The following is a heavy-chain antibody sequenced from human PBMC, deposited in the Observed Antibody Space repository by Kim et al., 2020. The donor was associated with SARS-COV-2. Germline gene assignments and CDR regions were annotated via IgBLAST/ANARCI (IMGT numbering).Heavy chain of an antibody. CDR3: ARGTYDYVWGSYRFVY. Sequence: SETLSLTCTVSGGSISGYNWGWIRQSPGRGLEWIGYIYYSGNTNYSPSLKSRVTLSIDTSKNQLSLNLRSVTAADTAVYYCARGTYDYVWGSYRFVYWGQGILGTVSS. J-gene: IGHJ4*02. CDR1: GGSISGYN. CDR2: IYYSGNT. D-gene: IGHD3-16*02. V-gene: IGHV4-59*01.